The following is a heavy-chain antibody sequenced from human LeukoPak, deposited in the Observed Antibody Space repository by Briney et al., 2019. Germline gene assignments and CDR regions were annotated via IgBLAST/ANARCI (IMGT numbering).Heavy chain of an antibody. D-gene: IGHD3-10*01. V-gene: IGHV3-11*06. CDR3: AREHLYYYGSGSYGGMDV. CDR2: ISSSSSYT. CDR1: GFTFSDYY. Sequence: GGSLRLSCAASGFTFSDYYMSWIRQAPGKGLEWGSYISSSSSYTNYADSVKGRFTISRDNAKNSLYLQMNSLRAEDTAVYYCAREHLYYYGSGSYGGMDVWGKGTTVTVSS. J-gene: IGHJ6*04.